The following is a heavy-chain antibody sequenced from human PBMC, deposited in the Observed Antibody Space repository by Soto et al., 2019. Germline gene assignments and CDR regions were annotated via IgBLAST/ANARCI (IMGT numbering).Heavy chain of an antibody. V-gene: IGHV4-34*01. J-gene: IGHJ6*02. CDR3: ARAPNDYYYGFDV. D-gene: IGHD3-16*01. Sequence: SETLSLTCAVYGGSFSGYYWTWTRQPPGKGLEWIGQINHGGSTNYNPSLKSRATISVETSKSQVSLTLTSVIAADAAVYYCARAPNDYYYGFDVLGQGTTVTVSS. CDR1: GGSFSGYY. CDR2: INHGGST.